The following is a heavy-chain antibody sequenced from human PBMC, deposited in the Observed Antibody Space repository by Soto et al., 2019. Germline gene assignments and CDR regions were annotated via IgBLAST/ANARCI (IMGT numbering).Heavy chain of an antibody. CDR2: MNPNSGNT. CDR1: GYTFTSFD. CDR3: ARDAVAGSFDY. J-gene: IGHJ4*02. Sequence: ASVKVSCKASGYTFTSFDINWVRQATGQGLEWMGWMNPNSGNTGYAQKFQGRLTMTRDTSRSTAYMELSSLRSEDTAVYYCARDAVAGSFDYWGQGTLVTVSS. D-gene: IGHD6-19*01. V-gene: IGHV1-8*01.